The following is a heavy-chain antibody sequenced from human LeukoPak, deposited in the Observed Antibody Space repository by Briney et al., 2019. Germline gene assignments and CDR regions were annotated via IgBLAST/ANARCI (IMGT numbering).Heavy chain of an antibody. CDR2: IYYTGGT. Sequence: SETLSLTRTVSGDSIRNTKYYWGWIRLPPGKGLEWIASIYYTGGTYYNPSLKSRVTMSVDTSRNHFSLSLVSVTAVDTAVYYCASQTSAWSVAYWGQGTLVTVSS. CDR1: GDSIRNTKYY. V-gene: IGHV4-39*02. D-gene: IGHD6-19*01. CDR3: ASQTSAWSVAY. J-gene: IGHJ4*02.